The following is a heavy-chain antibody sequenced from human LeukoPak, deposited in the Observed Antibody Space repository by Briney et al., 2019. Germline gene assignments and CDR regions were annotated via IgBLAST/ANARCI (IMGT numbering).Heavy chain of an antibody. D-gene: IGHD6-13*01. CDR2: INHSGST. V-gene: IGHV4-34*01. J-gene: IGHJ4*02. CDR3: ARGRRIAAAGTGYFGY. Sequence: SETLSLTCAVYGGSFSGYYWYWIRQPPGKGLEWIGEINHSGSTNYNPSLKSRVTISLDTSKNQFSLKLSSVTAADTAVYYCARGRRIAAAGTGYFGYWGQGTLVTVSS. CDR1: GGSFSGYY.